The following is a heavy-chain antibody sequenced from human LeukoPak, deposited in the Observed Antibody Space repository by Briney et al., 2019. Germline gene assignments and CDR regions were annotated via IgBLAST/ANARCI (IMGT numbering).Heavy chain of an antibody. D-gene: IGHD3-22*01. Sequence: PGGSLRLSCAASGFSVRSYCMTWVRQAPVKGLEWVSAISGSGGSTYYADSVKGRFTISRDNSKNTLYLQMNSLRAEDTAVYYCAKDRISITMIVEDAFDIWGQGTMVTVSS. CDR3: AKDRISITMIVEDAFDI. V-gene: IGHV3-23*01. J-gene: IGHJ3*02. CDR1: GFSVRSYC. CDR2: ISGSGGST.